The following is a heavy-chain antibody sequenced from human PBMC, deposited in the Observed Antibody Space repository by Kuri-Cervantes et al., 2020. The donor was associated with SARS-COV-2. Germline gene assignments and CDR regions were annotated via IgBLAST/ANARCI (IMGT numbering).Heavy chain of an antibody. V-gene: IGHV4-59*01. Sequence: ESLKISCTVSGGSISSYYWSWIRQPPGKGLEWIGYIYYSGSTNYNPSLKSRVTISVDTSKNQFSLKLSSVTAADTAVYYCAREAGLGITGTPGWNWFDPWGQGTLVTVSS. CDR3: AREAGLGITGTPGWNWFDP. CDR1: GGSISSYY. CDR2: IYYSGST. J-gene: IGHJ5*02. D-gene: IGHD1-7*01.